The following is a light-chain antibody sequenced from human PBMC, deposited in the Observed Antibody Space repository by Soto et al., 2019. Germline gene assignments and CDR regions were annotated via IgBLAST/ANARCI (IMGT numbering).Light chain of an antibody. CDR3: QQRSNWPLT. V-gene: IGKV3-11*01. J-gene: IGKJ4*01. CDR1: QSVSSY. CDR2: DAS. Sequence: EIVLTQSPATLSLAPGERATRSCRASQSVSSYLAWYQQKPGQAPRLLLYDASNRATGIPARFSGSGSGTDFTLTISSLEPEDFAVYYCQQRSNWPLTFGGGTKVEIK.